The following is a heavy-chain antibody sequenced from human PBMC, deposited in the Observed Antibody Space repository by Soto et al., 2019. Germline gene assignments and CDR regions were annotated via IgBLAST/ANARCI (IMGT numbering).Heavy chain of an antibody. V-gene: IGHV3-53*01. CDR3: ARDRSFSSGFDY. Sequence: PGGSLRLSCAASGFTVSSNYIGWVRQAPGKGLEWVSVIYSGGTTYYADSVKGRFTISRDNSKNTVYLQMNSLRAEDTAVYYCARDRSFSSGFDYWGQGALVTVSS. D-gene: IGHD6-19*01. J-gene: IGHJ4*02. CDR2: IYSGGTT. CDR1: GFTVSSNY.